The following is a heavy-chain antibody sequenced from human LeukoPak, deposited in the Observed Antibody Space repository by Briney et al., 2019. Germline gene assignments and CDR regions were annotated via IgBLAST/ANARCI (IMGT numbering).Heavy chain of an antibody. J-gene: IGHJ4*02. CDR3: AKVAGSSWYSYYFDY. CDR1: GFTFXSYA. V-gene: IGHV3-23*01. CDR2: ISGSGGST. Sequence: SLRLSCAAXGFTFXSYAMSWVRQAPGKGLEWVSAISGSGGSTYYADSVKGRLTISRDNSKNTLYMQMNSLRDEDTAVYNCAKVAGSSWYSYYFDYWGQGTLVTVSS. D-gene: IGHD6-13*01.